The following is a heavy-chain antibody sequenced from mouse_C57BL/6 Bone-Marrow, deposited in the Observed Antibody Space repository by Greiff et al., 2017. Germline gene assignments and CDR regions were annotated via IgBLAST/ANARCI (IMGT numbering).Heavy chain of an antibody. D-gene: IGHD1-1*01. CDR1: GFTFSSYT. V-gene: IGHV5-9*01. J-gene: IGHJ3*01. CDR2: ISGGGGNT. CDR3: ARPYYHGSSYDAY. Sequence: EVKLMESGGGLVKPGGSLKLSCAASGFTFSSYTMSWVRQTPEKRLEWVATISGGGGNTYYPDSVKGRFTISRDNAKNTLYLQMSSLRSEDTALYYCARPYYHGSSYDAYWGQGTLVTVSA.